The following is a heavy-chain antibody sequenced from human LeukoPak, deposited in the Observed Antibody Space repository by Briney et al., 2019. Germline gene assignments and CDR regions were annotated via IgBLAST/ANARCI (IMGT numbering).Heavy chain of an antibody. D-gene: IGHD6-19*01. V-gene: IGHV4-61*02. CDR3: ARYTVARRYFDY. CDR2: IYTSGST. CDR1: GGSISSDTYY. Sequence: SETLPLTCTLSGGSISSDTYYWTWIRQPAGKGLEWIGRIYTSGSTNYNPSLKSRVTISVDTSKNQFSLKLSSVTAADTAVYYCARYTVARRYFDYWGQGTLVTVSS. J-gene: IGHJ4*02.